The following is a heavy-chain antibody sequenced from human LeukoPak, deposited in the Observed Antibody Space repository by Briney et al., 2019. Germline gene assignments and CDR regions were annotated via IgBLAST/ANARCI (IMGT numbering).Heavy chain of an antibody. Sequence: PGGSLRLSCAASGFTFSSYSMNWVRQAPGKGLEWVSSISSSSSYIYYADSVKGRFTISRDNAKNSLYLQMNSLRADDTAVYYCARDWSDGFDYWGQGTLVTVSS. J-gene: IGHJ4*02. D-gene: IGHD3-3*01. CDR1: GFTFSSYS. V-gene: IGHV3-21*01. CDR3: ARDWSDGFDY. CDR2: ISSSSSYI.